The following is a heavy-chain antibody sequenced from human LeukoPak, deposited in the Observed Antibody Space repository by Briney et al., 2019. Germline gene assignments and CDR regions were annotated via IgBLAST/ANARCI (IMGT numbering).Heavy chain of an antibody. D-gene: IGHD2-2*01. J-gene: IGHJ5*02. CDR1: GFTFSNYW. V-gene: IGHV3-74*01. CDR3: ARGPDCSSTSCYVLGWFDP. Sequence: GGSLRLSCAASGFTFSNYWMHWVRQALGKGLVWVSRINSDGINTSYADSVKGRFTISRDNSKNTFFLQMNSLRAEDTAVYYCARGPDCSSTSCYVLGWFDPWGQGTLVTVSS. CDR2: INSDGINT.